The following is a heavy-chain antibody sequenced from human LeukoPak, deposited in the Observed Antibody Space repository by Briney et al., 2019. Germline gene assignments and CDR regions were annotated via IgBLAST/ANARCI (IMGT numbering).Heavy chain of an antibody. CDR1: GGSTSSYY. CDR3: ASMVRGAALDY. CDR2: IYYSGST. Sequence: PSETLSLTCTVSGGSTSSYYWSWIRQPPGKGLEWIGYIYYSGSTNYNPSLKSRVTISVDTSKNQFSLKLSSVTAADTAVYYCASMVRGAALDYWGQGTLVTVSS. J-gene: IGHJ4*02. V-gene: IGHV4-59*08. D-gene: IGHD3-10*01.